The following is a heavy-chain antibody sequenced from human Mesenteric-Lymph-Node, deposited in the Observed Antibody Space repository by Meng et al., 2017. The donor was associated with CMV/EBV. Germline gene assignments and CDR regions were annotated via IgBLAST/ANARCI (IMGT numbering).Heavy chain of an antibody. D-gene: IGHD2-21*01. Sequence: ASVKVSCKASGYTFTNYDINWVRQAAGQGLEWVGWMNPNSGDTGYAQKFQDRVTVTTNTSINTAYMELSSLRSEDTAVYYCARGGRSGRLWGFDNWGQGTLVTVSS. CDR3: ARGGRSGRLWGFDN. J-gene: IGHJ4*02. CDR2: MNPNSGDT. CDR1: GYTFTNYD. V-gene: IGHV1-8*01.